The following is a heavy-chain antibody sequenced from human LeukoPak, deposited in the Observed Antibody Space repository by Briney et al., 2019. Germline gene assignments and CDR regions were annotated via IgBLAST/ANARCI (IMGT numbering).Heavy chain of an antibody. CDR1: GFTFSSYG. D-gene: IGHD4-17*01. Sequence: GRSLRLSCAASGFTFSSYGMHWVRQAPGKGLEWVAVISYDGSNKYYADSVKGRFTISRDNSKNTLYLQMNSLRAEDTAVYYCARVLIGDYLFNYYGMDVWGQGTTVTVSS. V-gene: IGHV3-30*03. CDR2: ISYDGSNK. J-gene: IGHJ6*02. CDR3: ARVLIGDYLFNYYGMDV.